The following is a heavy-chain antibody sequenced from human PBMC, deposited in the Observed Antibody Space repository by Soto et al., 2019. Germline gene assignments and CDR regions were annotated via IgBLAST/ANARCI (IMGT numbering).Heavy chain of an antibody. CDR2: IWYDGSNK. J-gene: IGHJ3*02. CDR3: ASGEPAVDDAFDI. V-gene: IGHV3-33*01. Sequence: QVQLVESGGGVVQPGRSLRLSCAASGFTFSSYGMHWVRPAPGKGLEWVAVIWYDGSNKYYADSVKGRFTISRDNSKNTRYLQMNSLRAEDTAVYYWASGEPAVDDAFDIWGQGTMVTVSS. D-gene: IGHD3-10*01. CDR1: GFTFSSYG.